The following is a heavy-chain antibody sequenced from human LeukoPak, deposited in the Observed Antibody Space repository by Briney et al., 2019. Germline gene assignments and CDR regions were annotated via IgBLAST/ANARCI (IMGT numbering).Heavy chain of an antibody. D-gene: IGHD3-9*01. Sequence: SVKVSCKVSGYTLTELSMHWVRQAPGKGLEWMGGFDPEDGETIYAQKFQGRVTMTEDTSTDTAYMELSSLRSEDTAVYYCATEGEYYDILTGYNYWYFDLWGRGTLVTVSS. V-gene: IGHV1-24*01. CDR2: FDPEDGET. CDR1: GYTLTELS. CDR3: ATEGEYYDILTGYNYWYFDL. J-gene: IGHJ2*01.